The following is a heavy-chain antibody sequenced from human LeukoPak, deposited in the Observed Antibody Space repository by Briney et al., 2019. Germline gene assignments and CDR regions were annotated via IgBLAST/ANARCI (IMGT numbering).Heavy chain of an antibody. CDR2: IKQGGSEI. J-gene: IGHJ4*02. V-gene: IGHV3-7*01. CDR3: ARDRDPESGSEGDY. Sequence: HAGGSLRLSCVASGFTFSRYWMSWVRQAPGKGLEYVALIKQGGSEIYHMDSVKGRFTISRDDAKNSLYLQMNSLRVEDTALYYCARDRDPESGSEGDYWGQGTLVTVSS. D-gene: IGHD3-10*01. CDR1: GFTFSRYW.